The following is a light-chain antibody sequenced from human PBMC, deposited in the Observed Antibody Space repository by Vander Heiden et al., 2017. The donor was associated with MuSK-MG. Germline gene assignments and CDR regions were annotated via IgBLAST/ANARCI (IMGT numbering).Light chain of an antibody. CDR2: DAS. V-gene: IGKV1-5*01. CDR1: QSISSW. Sequence: DIQMTQSPSTLSASVGDRVTITCRASQSISSWLAWYQQKPGKAPKLLIYDASSLESGVPSRFSGTGSGTEFTLTISSLQPDDLAPYYCQHYNSYTMYTFGQGTKLEIK. J-gene: IGKJ2*01. CDR3: QHYNSYTMYT.